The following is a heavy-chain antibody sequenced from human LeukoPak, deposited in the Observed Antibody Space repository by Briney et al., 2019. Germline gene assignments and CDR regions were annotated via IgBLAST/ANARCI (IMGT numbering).Heavy chain of an antibody. CDR3: AKTSPSSGWYGYYYYYMDV. CDR2: ISYDGSNK. J-gene: IGHJ6*03. Sequence: GGSLRLSCAASGFTFSNYRMNWVRQAPGKGLEWVAVISYDGSNKYYADSVKGRFTISRDNSKNTLYLQMNSLRAEDTAVYYCAKTSPSSGWYGYYYYYMDVWGKGTTVTVSS. V-gene: IGHV3-30*18. D-gene: IGHD6-19*01. CDR1: GFTFSNYR.